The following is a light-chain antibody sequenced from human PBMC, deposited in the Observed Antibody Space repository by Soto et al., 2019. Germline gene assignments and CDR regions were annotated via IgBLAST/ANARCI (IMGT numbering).Light chain of an antibody. CDR1: QSVSSN. J-gene: IGKJ5*01. CDR3: QQRSNWPRIT. V-gene: IGKV3-11*01. CDR2: AAS. Sequence: DIVLTQSPATLSLSPGARATLSCMASQSVSSNLAWYQPKPGQAPSLLIYAASNRATGIPARFSGSGSGTDFTLTISSLEPADFAVYYGQQRSNWPRITFGQGTRLETK.